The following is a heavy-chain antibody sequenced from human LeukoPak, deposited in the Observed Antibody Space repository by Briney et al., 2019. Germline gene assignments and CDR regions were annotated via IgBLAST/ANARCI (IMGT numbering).Heavy chain of an antibody. D-gene: IGHD6-19*01. J-gene: IGHJ4*02. CDR3: VKNGWLDY. CDR2: ISTSGDST. V-gene: IGHV3-21*01. CDR1: GFTFSSQN. Sequence: GGSLRLSCAASGFTFSSQNMNWARQAPGKGLEWVAYISTSGDSTKYADSVEGRFTISRANVENSLYLLMNSLRVDDTAVYYCVKNGWLDYWGQGIVVSVSS.